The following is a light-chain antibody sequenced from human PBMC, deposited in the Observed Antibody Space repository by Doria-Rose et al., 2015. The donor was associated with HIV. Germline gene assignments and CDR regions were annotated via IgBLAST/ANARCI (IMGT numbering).Light chain of an antibody. V-gene: IGKV3-20*01. CDR3: HQYGTSWT. Sequence: EIVLTQSPGTLSLSPGGRATLSCRASQSFSSTYLAWYLQKPGQAPSLLIYDGSTRATGIPDRFSASGSGTDFTLTINRLEPEDFALYYCHQYGTSWTFGQGTKVEI. CDR1: QSFSSTY. CDR2: DGS. J-gene: IGKJ1*01.